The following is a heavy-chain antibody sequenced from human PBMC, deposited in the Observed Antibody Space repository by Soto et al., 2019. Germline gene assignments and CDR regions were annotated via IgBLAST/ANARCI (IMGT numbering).Heavy chain of an antibody. CDR1: GFIFSNYA. CDR3: AIPSGLTVTGPDY. Sequence: GGSLRLSFAASGFIFSNYAMSWVRQAPGKGLEWVSAIGGNGADTYYADSVKGRFTISRDNSKNTLYLQMNSLRAEDTAVYFCAIPSGLTVTGPDYWGQGTLVTVSS. CDR2: IGGNGADT. D-gene: IGHD6-19*01. V-gene: IGHV3-23*01. J-gene: IGHJ4*02.